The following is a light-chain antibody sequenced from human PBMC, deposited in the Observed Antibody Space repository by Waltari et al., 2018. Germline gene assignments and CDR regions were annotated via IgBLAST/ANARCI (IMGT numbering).Light chain of an antibody. V-gene: IGLV1-40*01. CDR2: GNN. J-gene: IGLJ3*02. Sequence: QSVLTQPPPVSGAPGQRVTISSPGSIPNIGAGYALHWYQKFPGTAPKLHIYGNNNRPSGVPDRFSGSKSATSASLTITGLQAEDEADYYCQSFDNSLPGRVFGGGTKLTVL. CDR1: IPNIGAGYA. CDR3: QSFDNSLPGRV.